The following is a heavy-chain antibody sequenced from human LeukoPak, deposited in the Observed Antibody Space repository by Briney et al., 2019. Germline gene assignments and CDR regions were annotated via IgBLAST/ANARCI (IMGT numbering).Heavy chain of an antibody. CDR1: GFTFTSSA. J-gene: IGHJ4*02. CDR2: ISGSGGTT. Sequence: GGSLRLSCVASGFTFTSSAMSWVRQPPGKGLEWVSAISGSGGTTYYADSVKGRFTISRDTSKSTLHLQMDSLRAEDTAVYYCAKDLRELSLYYYFDYWGQGTLVTVSS. V-gene: IGHV3-23*01. CDR3: AKDLRELSLYYYFDY. D-gene: IGHD3-16*02.